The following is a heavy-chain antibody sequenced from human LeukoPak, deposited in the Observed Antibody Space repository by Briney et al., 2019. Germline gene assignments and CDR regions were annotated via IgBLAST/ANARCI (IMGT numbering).Heavy chain of an antibody. D-gene: IGHD3-10*02. Sequence: PGGSLRLSCAASGFTFSSYSMNWVRQAPGKGLVWVSSISSSSSYIYYADSVKGRFTISRDNAKNSLYLQMNSLRAEDTAVYYCARDQDGVFTTFYYYMDVWGKGTTVTVSS. J-gene: IGHJ6*03. CDR1: GFTFSSYS. CDR3: ARDQDGVFTTFYYYMDV. CDR2: ISSSSSYI. V-gene: IGHV3-21*01.